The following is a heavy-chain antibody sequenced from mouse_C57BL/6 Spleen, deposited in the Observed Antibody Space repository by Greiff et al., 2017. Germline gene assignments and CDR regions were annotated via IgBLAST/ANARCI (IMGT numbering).Heavy chain of an antibody. J-gene: IGHJ2*01. CDR3: ASPSYDYDPYYFDY. D-gene: IGHD2-4*01. Sequence: VQLQQSGAELMKPGASVKLSCKATGYTFTGYWIEWVKQRPGHGLEWIGEILPGSGSTNYNDKFKGKATFTADTSSNTTYMQLSSLTTEDSAIYYCASPSYDYDPYYFDYWGQGTTLTVSS. V-gene: IGHV1-9*01. CDR1: GYTFTGYW. CDR2: ILPGSGST.